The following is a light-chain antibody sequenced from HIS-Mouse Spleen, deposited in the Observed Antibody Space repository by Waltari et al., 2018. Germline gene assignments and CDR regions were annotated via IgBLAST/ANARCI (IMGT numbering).Light chain of an antibody. Sequence: QSALTQPRPVSGSTGQSVTLPGTGTSSDVGGYTYVSWYQQPPGKAPKLMIYDVSKRPSGVPDRFSGSKSGNTASLTISGLQAEDEADYYCCSYAGSYTGVFGTGTKVTVL. J-gene: IGLJ1*01. CDR2: DVS. CDR1: SSDVGGYTY. CDR3: CSYAGSYTGV. V-gene: IGLV2-11*01.